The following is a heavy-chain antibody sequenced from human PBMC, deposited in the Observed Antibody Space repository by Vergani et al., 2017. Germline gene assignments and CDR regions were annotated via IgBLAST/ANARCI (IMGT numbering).Heavy chain of an antibody. V-gene: IGHV5-51*01. CDR3: ARWDEYNWKLDY. CDR2: IYPGDSDT. J-gene: IGHJ4*02. D-gene: IGHD1-20*01. CDR1: VYSSPNYW. Sequence: EVQLVQSGAEVKKPGESLKISCKGSVYSSPNYWIGWVRQMPGKGLEWMGIIYPGDSDTRYSPSFQGQVTISADKSISTAYLRWSSLKASDTAMYYCARWDEYNWKLDYWGQGTLVTVSS.